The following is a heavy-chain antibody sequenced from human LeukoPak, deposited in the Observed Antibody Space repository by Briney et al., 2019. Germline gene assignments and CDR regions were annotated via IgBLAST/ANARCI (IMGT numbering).Heavy chain of an antibody. V-gene: IGHV3-23*01. D-gene: IGHD2-15*01. CDR2: ISGSGGST. CDR3: ATTSNYCSGGSCYFGHFDY. Sequence: GGSLRLSCAASGFTFSSYAMSWVRQAPGKGLEWVSAISGSGGSTYYADSVKGRFTISRDNSKNMLYLQMNSLRAEDTAVYYCATTSNYCSGGSCYFGHFDYWGQGTLVTVSS. J-gene: IGHJ4*02. CDR1: GFTFSSYA.